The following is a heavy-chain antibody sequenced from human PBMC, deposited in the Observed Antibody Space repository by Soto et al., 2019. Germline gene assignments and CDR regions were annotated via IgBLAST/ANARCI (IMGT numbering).Heavy chain of an antibody. CDR2: VSFDSKNK. CDR1: GFSFDAYG. Sequence: GGSLRLSCAGSGFSFDAYGMHWVRQAPGKGLEWLTTVSFDSKNKYYIDSVEGRFTISRDNSKNMLFLQMNSLRHEDTAVYYCAKESVETSYSYYGMDVWRPGTTVTVSS. CDR3: AKESVETSYSYYGMDV. J-gene: IGHJ6*02. V-gene: IGHV3-30*18. D-gene: IGHD4-4*01.